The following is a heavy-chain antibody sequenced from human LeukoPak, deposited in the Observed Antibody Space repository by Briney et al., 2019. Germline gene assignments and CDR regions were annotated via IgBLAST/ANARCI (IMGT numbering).Heavy chain of an antibody. Sequence: ASVKVSCKASGYTFTGYYMHWVRQAPGQGLEWMGWINPNSGGTNYAQKFQGRVTMTRDTSVSTAYMELSRLRSDDTAIYYCARDDCLSNSCSAGPWGQGTLVTVSS. CDR2: INPNSGGT. J-gene: IGHJ5*02. D-gene: IGHD2-2*01. V-gene: IGHV1-2*02. CDR3: ARDDCLSNSCSAGP. CDR1: GYTFTGYY.